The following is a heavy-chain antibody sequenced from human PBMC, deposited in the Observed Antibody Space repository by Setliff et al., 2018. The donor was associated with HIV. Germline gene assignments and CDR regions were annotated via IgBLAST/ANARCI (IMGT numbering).Heavy chain of an antibody. J-gene: IGHJ5*02. Sequence: GASVKVSCKASGYTLINYAMNWVRQAPGQGLEWMGWINTNSGSPTYAQAFTGRFVFSVDTSVTTAYLQISSLKAEDTAIYYCARALYGDYGGDVNWMDPWGQGTLVTVSS. CDR1: GYTLINYA. CDR3: ARALYGDYGGDVNWMDP. V-gene: IGHV7-4-1*02. D-gene: IGHD4-17*01. CDR2: INTNSGSP.